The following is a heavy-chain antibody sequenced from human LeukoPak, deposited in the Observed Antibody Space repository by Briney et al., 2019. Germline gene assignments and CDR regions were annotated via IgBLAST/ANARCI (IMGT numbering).Heavy chain of an antibody. CDR3: ARWELGYFDY. CDR1: GGSISSYY. D-gene: IGHD1-26*01. CDR2: IYYSGNT. Sequence: KSSETLSLTCTVSGGSISSYYCNWIRQAPGKGLEWIGYIYYSGNTNYNPSLKSRLTISLDTSKNQFSLKMSSVTAADTAVYYCARWELGYFDYWGQGTLVTVSS. J-gene: IGHJ4*02. V-gene: IGHV4-59*01.